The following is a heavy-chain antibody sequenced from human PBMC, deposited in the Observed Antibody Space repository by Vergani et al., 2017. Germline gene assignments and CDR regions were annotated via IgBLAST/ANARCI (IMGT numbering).Heavy chain of an antibody. CDR2: TDHTGRP. Sequence: QVQLQQWGGGLLKPSETLSLTCVVNGGSFTSYHWTWIRQSPGEGLEWVADTDHTGRPDYNPSLKSRLTMSVDKSRNQFSLTLNSVTATDTAIYFCARVNTETNGHLYYYYYMDVWGQGTAVTVS. D-gene: IGHD4-11*01. CDR3: ARVNTETNGHLYYYYYMDV. J-gene: IGHJ6*03. CDR1: GGSFTSYH. V-gene: IGHV4-34*01.